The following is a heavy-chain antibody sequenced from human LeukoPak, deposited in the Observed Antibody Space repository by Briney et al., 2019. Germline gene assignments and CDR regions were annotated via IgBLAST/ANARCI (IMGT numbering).Heavy chain of an antibody. D-gene: IGHD3-22*01. CDR1: GGSISSYY. CDR2: IYYGGST. V-gene: IGHV4-59*01. Sequence: SETLSLTCTVSGGSISSYYWSWIRQPPGKGLEWIGYIYYGGSTNYNPSLKSRVTISVDTSKNQFSLKLSSVTAADTAVYYCARDVDYDSSHNWFDPWGQGTLVTVSS. J-gene: IGHJ5*02. CDR3: ARDVDYDSSHNWFDP.